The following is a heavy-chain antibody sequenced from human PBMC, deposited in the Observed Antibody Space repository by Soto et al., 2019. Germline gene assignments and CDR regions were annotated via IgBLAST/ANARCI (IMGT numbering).Heavy chain of an antibody. CDR3: AGDQHWELLKGGFDY. Sequence: EVQLVESGGGLVQPGGSLRLSCAASGFTFSSYSMNWVRQAPGKGLEWVSYISSSSSTIYYADSVKGRFTISRDNAKNSLYLQMNILRDEDTAVYYCAGDQHWELLKGGFDYWGQGTLVTVSS. J-gene: IGHJ4*02. CDR1: GFTFSSYS. CDR2: ISSSSSTI. D-gene: IGHD1-26*01. V-gene: IGHV3-48*02.